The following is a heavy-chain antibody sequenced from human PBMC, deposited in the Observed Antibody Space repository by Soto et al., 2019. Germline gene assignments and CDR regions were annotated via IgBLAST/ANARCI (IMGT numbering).Heavy chain of an antibody. Sequence: QLQESGPGLVKPSQTLSLTCTVSGGSITSGDFYWTWIRQPPGKGLEWIGYIYYTGTTYYNPSLENRVSISVDTTKNQFSLSLTSVTAADTAVYYCARDKGGVVPPSLLFGLDVWGQGTTITVSS. D-gene: IGHD2-2*01. V-gene: IGHV4-30-4*01. CDR3: ARDKGGVVPPSLLFGLDV. CDR2: IYYTGTT. J-gene: IGHJ6*02. CDR1: GGSITSGDFY.